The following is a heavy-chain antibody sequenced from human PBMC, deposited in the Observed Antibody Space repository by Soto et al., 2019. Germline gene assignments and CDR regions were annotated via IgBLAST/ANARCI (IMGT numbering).Heavy chain of an antibody. D-gene: IGHD1-26*01. J-gene: IGHJ4*02. CDR2: IYYSGST. CDR1: GGSISRYY. V-gene: IGHV4-59*08. CDR3: ARRWGATFDY. Sequence: QVQLQESGPGLVKPSETLSLTCTVSGGSISRYYWSWIRQPPGKGLEWIGYIYYSGSTNYNPSLKSRVTISVDTSKNQFSLKQSSVTAADTAVYYCARRWGATFDYWGQGTLVTVSS.